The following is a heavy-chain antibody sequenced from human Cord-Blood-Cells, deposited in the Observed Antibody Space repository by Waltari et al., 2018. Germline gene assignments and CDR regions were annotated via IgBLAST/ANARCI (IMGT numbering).Heavy chain of an antibody. D-gene: IGHD2-2*01. CDR1: GGSFSGYY. Sequence: QVQLQQWGAGLLKPSETLSLTCAVYGGSFSGYYWSWIRQPPGKGLEWIGEINHSGSTNYNPSLNGRVTISVDTSKNQFSLQLSSVTAADTAVYYCAGRVAPYYFDYWGQGTLVTVSS. V-gene: IGHV4-34*01. CDR3: AGRVAPYYFDY. J-gene: IGHJ4*02. CDR2: INHSGST.